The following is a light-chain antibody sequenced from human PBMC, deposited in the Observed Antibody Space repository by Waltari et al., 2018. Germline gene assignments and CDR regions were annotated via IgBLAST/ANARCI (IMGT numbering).Light chain of an antibody. CDR1: QSVSGDH. V-gene: IGKV3-20*01. CDR2: GAS. J-gene: IGKJ4*01. Sequence: EIVLTQSPGTLSLSPGERATLSCRASQSVSGDHLAWYRQTAGQAPSLLIYGASRRATGIPDRFSGSGSATDFTLTISRLEPDDFAVYYCQQYGNTPLTFGGGTKVEI. CDR3: QQYGNTPLT.